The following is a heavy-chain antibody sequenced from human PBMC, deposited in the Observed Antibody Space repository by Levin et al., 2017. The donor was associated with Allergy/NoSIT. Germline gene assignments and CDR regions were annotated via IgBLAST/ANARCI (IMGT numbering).Heavy chain of an antibody. Sequence: PGGSLRLSCAASGFTFSGYTLNWVRQAPGKGLEWVSSISSSSTYIYYADSLKGRSTISRDDAKNSLSLQMNSLRVEDTAVYYWASDGSYDTRDIWGQGTIVTVSS. CDR3: ASDGSYDTRDI. D-gene: IGHD3-9*01. V-gene: IGHV3-21*01. J-gene: IGHJ3*02. CDR1: GFTFSGYT. CDR2: ISSSSTYI.